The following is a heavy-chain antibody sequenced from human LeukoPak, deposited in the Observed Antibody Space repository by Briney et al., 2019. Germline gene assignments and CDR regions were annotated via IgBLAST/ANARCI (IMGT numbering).Heavy chain of an antibody. CDR2: ISGSGGST. V-gene: IGHV3-23*01. CDR3: AKDAQSEYYYDSSGYFDY. D-gene: IGHD3-22*01. CDR1: GFTFSSYA. J-gene: IGHJ4*02. Sequence: GGSLRLSCAASGFTFSSYAMSWVRQAPGKGLEWVSAISGSGGSTYYADSVKGRFTISRDNSKNTLYLQMNSLRAEGTAVYYCAKDAQSEYYYDSSGYFDYWGQGTLVTVSS.